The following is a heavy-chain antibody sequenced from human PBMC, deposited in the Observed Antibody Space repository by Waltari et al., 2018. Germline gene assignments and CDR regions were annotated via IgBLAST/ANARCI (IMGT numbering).Heavy chain of an antibody. CDR3: ARDGGSSDLYYYYGMDV. V-gene: IGHV1-69*08. CDR2: IIPSCGTA. D-gene: IGHD6-6*01. Sequence: QVQLVQSGAEVKKPGSSVKVSCKASGGTFSSYAISWVRQAPGQGLEWMGRIIPSCGTANYAQKFQGRVTITADKATSTAYMELSSLRSEETAVYYCARDGGSSDLYYYYGMDVWGQGTTVTVSS. CDR1: GGTFSSYA. J-gene: IGHJ6*02.